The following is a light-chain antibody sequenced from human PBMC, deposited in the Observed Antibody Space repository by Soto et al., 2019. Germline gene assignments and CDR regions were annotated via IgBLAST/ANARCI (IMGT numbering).Light chain of an antibody. CDR3: LQHSGNSYT. J-gene: IGKJ2*01. Sequence: DIQMTQSPSSLSASIGDRVTITCRASQGIRIDVAWFQVKPGKAPKRLIYAASSLSSGVPSRFSGSGLGPEFILIISSLQAEYCATYYCLQHSGNSYTFGQGTKLEIK. CDR2: AAS. CDR1: QGIRID. V-gene: IGKV1-17*01.